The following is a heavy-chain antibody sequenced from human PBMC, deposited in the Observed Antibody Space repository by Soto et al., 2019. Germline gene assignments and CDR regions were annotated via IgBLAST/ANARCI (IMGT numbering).Heavy chain of an antibody. CDR2: ISSSSSTI. D-gene: IGHD4-17*01. CDR3: ARFPHGDYFDY. J-gene: IGHJ4*02. CDR1: GFTFSSYS. V-gene: IGHV3-48*01. Sequence: PGGSLRLSCAASGFTFSSYSMNWVRQAPGKGLEWVSYISSSSSTIHYADYVKGRFTISRDNAKNSLYLQMNSLRAEDTAVYYCARFPHGDYFDYWGQGTLVTVSS.